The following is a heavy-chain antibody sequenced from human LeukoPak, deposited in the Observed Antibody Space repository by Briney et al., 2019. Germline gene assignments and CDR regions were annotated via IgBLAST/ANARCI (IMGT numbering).Heavy chain of an antibody. V-gene: IGHV1-69*04. D-gene: IGHD2-2*01. CDR3: ASSHCSSTSCYSSQKYYFDY. CDR2: IIPIFGIA. CDR1: GGTFSSYA. J-gene: IGHJ4*02. Sequence: GASVKVSCKASGGTFSSYAISWVRQAPGQGLEWMGRIIPIFGIANYAQKFQGRVTITADKSTSTAYMELSSLRSEDTAVYYCASSHCSSTSCYSSQKYYFDYWGQGTLVTVSS.